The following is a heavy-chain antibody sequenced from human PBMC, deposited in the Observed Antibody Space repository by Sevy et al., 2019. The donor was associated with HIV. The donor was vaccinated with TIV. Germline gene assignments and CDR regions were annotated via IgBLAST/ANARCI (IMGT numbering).Heavy chain of an antibody. D-gene: IGHD6-19*01. V-gene: IGHV1-69*13. Sequence: ASVKVSCKASGGTFSSYAISWVRQAPGQGLAWMGGIIPIFGTANYAQKFQGRVTITADESTSTAYMELSSLRSEDTAVYYCAREVAVAGEGYFDYWGQGTLVTVSS. CDR2: IIPIFGTA. CDR1: GGTFSSYA. J-gene: IGHJ4*02. CDR3: AREVAVAGEGYFDY.